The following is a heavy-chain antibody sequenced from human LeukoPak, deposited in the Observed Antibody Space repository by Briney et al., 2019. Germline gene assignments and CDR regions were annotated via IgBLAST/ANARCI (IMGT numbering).Heavy chain of an antibody. Sequence: SETLSLTCTVSGASISSYYWSWIRQPPGKGLEWIGYIYYSGSTNYNPSLKSRVTISVDTSKNQFSLRLSSVTAADTAVYYCARHRYYYDSSGYYYRPCGQGTLVTVSS. V-gene: IGHV4-59*01. J-gene: IGHJ5*02. CDR3: ARHRYYYDSSGYYYRP. D-gene: IGHD3-22*01. CDR1: GASISSYY. CDR2: IYYSGST.